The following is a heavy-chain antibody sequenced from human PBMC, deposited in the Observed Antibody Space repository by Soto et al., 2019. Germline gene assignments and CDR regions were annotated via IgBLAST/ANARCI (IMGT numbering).Heavy chain of an antibody. V-gene: IGHV4-59*01. Sequence: TSETLSLTCTVSGGSIRTYYWSWIRQPPGKGLEWIAYVYYSGNTYYNPSLKSRVTISVDTSKNQFSLKLGSVTAADTAVYYCASLGGSYYRFDYWGQGTLVTVSS. CDR1: GGSIRTYY. J-gene: IGHJ4*02. D-gene: IGHD1-26*01. CDR2: VYYSGNT. CDR3: ASLGGSYYRFDY.